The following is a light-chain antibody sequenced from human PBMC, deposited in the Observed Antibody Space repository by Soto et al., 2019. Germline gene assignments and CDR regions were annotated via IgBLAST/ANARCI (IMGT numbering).Light chain of an antibody. Sequence: ILMTQSPLSLPVTPGEPASISCRSSQSLLHSNGYNYLDRYLQKPGQSPQLLIYLGSNRASGVPDRFSGSGSGTDFTMKISRVEAEDVGVYYCMQALQTPRTFGQGAKVEIK. CDR2: LGS. V-gene: IGKV2-28*01. J-gene: IGKJ1*01. CDR1: QSLLHSNGYNY. CDR3: MQALQTPRT.